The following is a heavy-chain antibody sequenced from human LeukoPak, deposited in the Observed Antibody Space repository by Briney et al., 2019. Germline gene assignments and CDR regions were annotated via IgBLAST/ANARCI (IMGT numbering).Heavy chain of an antibody. V-gene: IGHV4-38-2*02. J-gene: IGHJ4*02. Sequence: SETLSLTCTVSGYSISRGYYWGWIRQPPGKGREWIGRIYHSGSTYYNPSLKSRVTISVDTSKNQFSLKLSSVTAADTAVYYCARDSTYCSSTSCYKDFDYWGQGTLVTVSS. CDR2: IYHSGST. CDR1: GYSISRGYY. CDR3: ARDSTYCSSTSCYKDFDY. D-gene: IGHD2-2*02.